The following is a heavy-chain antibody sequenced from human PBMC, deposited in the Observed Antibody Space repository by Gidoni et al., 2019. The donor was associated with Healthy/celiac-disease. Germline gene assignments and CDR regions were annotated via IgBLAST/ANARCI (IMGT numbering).Heavy chain of an antibody. V-gene: IGHV3-21*01. CDR1: GFTFSRYS. Sequence: EVQLVESGGGLVKPGGSLRLSCAASGFTFSRYSMNWVRQDPGKGLEWVSSISSSSSYRYYADSVKGRFTISRDNAKNSLYLQMNSLRAEDTAVYYCARDDRITIFGVVITIFFDYWGQGTLVTVSS. CDR3: ARDDRITIFGVVITIFFDY. D-gene: IGHD3-3*01. CDR2: ISSSSSYR. J-gene: IGHJ4*02.